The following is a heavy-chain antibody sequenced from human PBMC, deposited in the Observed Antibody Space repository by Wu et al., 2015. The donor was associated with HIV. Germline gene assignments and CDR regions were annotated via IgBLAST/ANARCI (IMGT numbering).Heavy chain of an antibody. CDR3: ARDRIDYYDSSGYPDGFDI. J-gene: IGHJ3*02. CDR2: FIPLVGTA. CDR1: GDSLSNYA. Sequence: QVQLVQSGAEVKKSGSSVKVSCKTSGDSLSNYAISWVRQAPGQGLEWMARFIPLVGTANYAQKFRGRVTVTADESTNTAYMELSRLRSEDTAVYYCARDRIDYYDSSGYPDGFDIWGQGTMVTVSS. D-gene: IGHD3-22*01. V-gene: IGHV1-69*11.